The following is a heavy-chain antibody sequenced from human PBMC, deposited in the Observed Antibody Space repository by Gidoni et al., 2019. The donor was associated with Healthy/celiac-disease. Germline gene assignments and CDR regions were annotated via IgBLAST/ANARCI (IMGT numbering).Heavy chain of an antibody. CDR3: ARVYGDYVRAFDI. CDR2: IYYSGST. D-gene: IGHD4-17*01. V-gene: IGHV4-59*01. CDR1: GGSLSSYY. Sequence: QVQLQESGPGLVKPSETQSLTCTVSGGSLSSYYWSWIRQPPGKGLEWIGYIYYSGSTNYNPSLKSRVTISVDTSKNQFSLKLSSVTAADTAVYYCARVYGDYVRAFDIWGQGTMVTVSS. J-gene: IGHJ3*02.